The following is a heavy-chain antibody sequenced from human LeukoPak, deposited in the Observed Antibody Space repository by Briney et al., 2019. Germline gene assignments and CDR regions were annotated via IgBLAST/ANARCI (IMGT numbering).Heavy chain of an antibody. CDR2: ISWNSGST. CDR1: GFTFGDQA. J-gene: IGHJ4*02. CDR3: VKDMSGYYHENSCSRSYLED. D-gene: IGHD2/OR15-2a*01. Sequence: GGSLRLSCAASGFTFGDQAMHWVRQVPGRGLEWVSAISWNSGSTGYGESVRGRFTISRDNAKNTLYLQMNSLRAEDTALYYCVKDMSGYYHENSCSRSYLEDWGEGGLLTVSS. V-gene: IGHV3-9*01.